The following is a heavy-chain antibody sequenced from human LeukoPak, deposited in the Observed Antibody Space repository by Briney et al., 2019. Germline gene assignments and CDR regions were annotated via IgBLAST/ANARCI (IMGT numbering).Heavy chain of an antibody. D-gene: IGHD2-15*01. CDR2: IIPIFGTA. V-gene: IGHV1-69*13. J-gene: IGHJ4*02. CDR3: ARDSGDIVVVVAAAYFDY. CDR1: GGTFSSYA. Sequence: WASVKVSCKASGGTFSSYAISWVRQAPGQGLEWMGGIIPIFGTANYAQKFQGRVTITADESTSTAYMELSSLRSEDTAVYYCARDSGDIVVVVAAAYFDYWGQGTLVTVSS.